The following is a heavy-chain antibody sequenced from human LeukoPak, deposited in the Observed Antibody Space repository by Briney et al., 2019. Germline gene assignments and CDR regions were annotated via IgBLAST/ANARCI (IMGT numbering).Heavy chain of an antibody. CDR2: ICSSIGCT. CDR1: AFTFSSHP. J-gene: IGHJ4*02. V-gene: IGHV3-23*01. CDR3: ARISLAPSDNFDS. Sequence: GGSLRLSCAASAFTFSSHPMGWVRRAPGKGLEWVSSICSSIGCTYYADSVRGRFAISRDDSKNTLYLQMNSLRPEDTAVYYCARISLAPSDNFDSWGQGTLVTVSS. D-gene: IGHD1-1*01.